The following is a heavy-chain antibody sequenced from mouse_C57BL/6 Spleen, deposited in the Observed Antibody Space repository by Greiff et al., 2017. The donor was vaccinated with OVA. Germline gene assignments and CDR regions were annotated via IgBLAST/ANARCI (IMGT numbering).Heavy chain of an antibody. CDR2: IHPNSGST. Sequence: LVESGAELVKPGASVKLSCKASGYTFTSYWMHWVKQRPGQGLEWIGMIHPNSGSTNYNEKFKSKATLTVDKSSSTAYMQLSSLTSEDSAVYYCARRGKGDYAMDYWGQGTSVTVSS. V-gene: IGHV1-64*01. J-gene: IGHJ4*01. CDR3: ARRGKGDYAMDY. CDR1: GYTFTSYW.